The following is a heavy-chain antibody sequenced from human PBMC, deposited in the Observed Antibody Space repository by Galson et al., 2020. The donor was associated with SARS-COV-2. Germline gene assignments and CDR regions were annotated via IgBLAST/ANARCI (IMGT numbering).Heavy chain of an antibody. CDR1: GGSISSSSYY. CDR2: IYFSGST. CDR3: AICEWSGYSYGTHYYFDY. J-gene: IGHJ4*02. D-gene: IGHD5-18*01. Sequence: ETSETLSHTCTVSGGSISSSSYYWGWIRQPPGKGLEWIGSIYFSGSTYYNPSLKSRVTISVDTSKNQFSLKLSSVTAADTAVYYCAICEWSGYSYGTHYYFDYWGQGTLVTVS. V-gene: IGHV4-39*01.